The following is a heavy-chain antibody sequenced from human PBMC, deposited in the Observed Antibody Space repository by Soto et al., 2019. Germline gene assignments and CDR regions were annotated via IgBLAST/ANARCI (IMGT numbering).Heavy chain of an antibody. CDR1: GGSISSSSYY. CDR3: ARLVYYYDSSGYPDFDY. V-gene: IGHV4-39*01. CDR2: IYYSGST. D-gene: IGHD3-22*01. Sequence: SETLSLTCTVSGGSISSSSYYWGWLRQPPGKGLEWIGSIYYSGSTYYNPSLKSRVTISVDTSKNQFSLKLSSVTAADTAVYYCARLVYYYDSSGYPDFDYWGQGTLVTVSS. J-gene: IGHJ4*02.